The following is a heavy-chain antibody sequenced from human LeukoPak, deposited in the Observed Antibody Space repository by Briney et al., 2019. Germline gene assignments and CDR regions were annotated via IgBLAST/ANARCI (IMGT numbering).Heavy chain of an antibody. CDR1: GFTFSTYW. Sequence: GGSLRLSCAASGFTFSTYWMHWVRQAPGKGLVWVSRINSDGSSTSYADSVKGRFTISRDNAKNTLYLQMSSLRAEDTAVYYCARALSGSYTAPGYWGQGTLVTVSS. D-gene: IGHD1-26*01. V-gene: IGHV3-74*01. J-gene: IGHJ4*02. CDR2: INSDGSST. CDR3: ARALSGSYTAPGY.